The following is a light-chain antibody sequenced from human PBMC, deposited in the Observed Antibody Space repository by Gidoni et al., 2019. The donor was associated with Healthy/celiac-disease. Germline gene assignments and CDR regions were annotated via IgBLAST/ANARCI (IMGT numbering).Light chain of an antibody. J-gene: IGLJ2*01. CDR2: DVS. V-gene: IGLV2-14*03. Sequence: QSALTQPASVSGSPGQPSTISCTGTSSDVGGYKYVSWYQQHPGKAPKLMIYDVSNRPSGVSIRFSGSKSGNTASLTISGLQAEDEADYYCSSYTSSSTLVFGGGTKLTVL. CDR3: SSYTSSSTLV. CDR1: SSDVGGYKY.